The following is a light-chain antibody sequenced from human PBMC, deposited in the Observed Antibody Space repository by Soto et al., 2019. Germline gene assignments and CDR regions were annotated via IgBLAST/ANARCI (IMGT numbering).Light chain of an antibody. CDR2: DAS. CDR3: QPRSNWPPIFT. V-gene: IGKV3-11*01. Sequence: EIVLTQSPATLSLSPGERATLSCRASQSVSSYLAWYQPKPGQAPRLLIYDASNRATCIPARFSGSGSGTDCTLTISSLEPEDFAVYFCQPRSNWPPIFTFGPGTKVDIK. J-gene: IGKJ3*01. CDR1: QSVSSY.